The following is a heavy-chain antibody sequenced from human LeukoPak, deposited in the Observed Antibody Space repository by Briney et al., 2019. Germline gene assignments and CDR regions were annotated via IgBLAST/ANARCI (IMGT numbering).Heavy chain of an antibody. CDR2: INSNSGGT. CDR1: GYTFSGYY. Sequence: ASVNVSCKASGYTFSGYYMYWVRQAPGQGLEWTGWINSNSGGTKYAQKFQGRVTMTRDTSISTAYMELSRLRSDDTAVYYCARKTSSSLDLDYWGQGTLDTVSS. CDR3: ARKTSSSLDLDY. V-gene: IGHV1-2*02. J-gene: IGHJ4*02. D-gene: IGHD6-13*01.